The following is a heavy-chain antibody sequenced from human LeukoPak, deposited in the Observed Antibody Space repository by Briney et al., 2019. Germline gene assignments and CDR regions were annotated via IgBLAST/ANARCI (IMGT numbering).Heavy chain of an antibody. CDR2: TNPNSGGT. D-gene: IGHD3-22*01. Sequence: GASVKVSCKASGYTFTGYYMHWVRQAPGQGLEWMGWTNPNSGGTNYAQKFQGRVTMTRDTSISTAYMELSRLRSDDTAVYYCARNWGYYDSSGYSGLSYYYYMDVWGKGTTVTVSS. CDR3: ARNWGYYDSSGYSGLSYYYYMDV. V-gene: IGHV1-2*02. J-gene: IGHJ6*03. CDR1: GYTFTGYY.